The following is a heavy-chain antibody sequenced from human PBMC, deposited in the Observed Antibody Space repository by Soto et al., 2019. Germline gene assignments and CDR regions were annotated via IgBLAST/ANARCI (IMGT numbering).Heavy chain of an antibody. V-gene: IGHV3-30-3*01. CDR1: GFTFSSYA. D-gene: IGHD5-12*01. Sequence: GGSLRLSCAASGFTFSSYAMHWVRQAPGKGLEWVAVISYDGSNKYYADSVKGRFTISRDNSKNTLYLQMNSLRAEDTAVYYCARDGGPDVDIVATISEYYYGMDVWGQGTTVTVS. CDR3: ARDGGPDVDIVATISEYYYGMDV. J-gene: IGHJ6*02. CDR2: ISYDGSNK.